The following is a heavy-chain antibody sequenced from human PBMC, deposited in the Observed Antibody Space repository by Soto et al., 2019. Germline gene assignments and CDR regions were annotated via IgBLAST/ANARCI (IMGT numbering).Heavy chain of an antibody. Sequence: SGPTLVNPTQTLTLTCTFSAFSLSTGGVGVGWIRQPPGKALEWLALIYWDDDKRYSPSLRSRLTITKDTSKNQVVLTMTNMDPVDTATYYCIQSRCGGDCLQSYASYYYSGMDVWGQGTTVTVSS. D-gene: IGHD2-21*02. J-gene: IGHJ6*02. CDR1: AFSLSTGGVG. CDR3: IQSRCGGDCLQSYASYYYSGMDV. V-gene: IGHV2-5*02. CDR2: IYWDDDK.